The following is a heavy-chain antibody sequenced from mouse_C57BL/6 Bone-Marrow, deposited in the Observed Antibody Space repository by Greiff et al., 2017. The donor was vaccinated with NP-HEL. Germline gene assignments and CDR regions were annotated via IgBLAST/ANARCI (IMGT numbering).Heavy chain of an antibody. CDR1: GFSLTSYG. CDR2: IWGVGST. V-gene: IGHV2-6*01. CDR3: ARTSITTVVGSPYYYAMDY. Sequence: VKLMESGPGLVAPSQSLSITCTVSGFSLTSYGVDWVRQSPGKGLEWMGVIWGVGSTNYNSALKSRLSISKDNSKSQVFLKMNSLQTDDTAMYYRARTSITTVVGSPYYYAMDYWGQGTSVTVSS. J-gene: IGHJ4*01. D-gene: IGHD1-1*01.